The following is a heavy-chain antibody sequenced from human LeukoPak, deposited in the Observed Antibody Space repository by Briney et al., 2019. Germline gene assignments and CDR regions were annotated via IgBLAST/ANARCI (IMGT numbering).Heavy chain of an antibody. Sequence: SETLSLTCTVSGGSISSYYWSWIRQPPGKGLEWIGYIYYSGSTNCNPSLKSRVTISVDTSKNQFSLKLSSVTAADTAVYYCARGFNWFGPWGQGTLVTVSS. V-gene: IGHV4-59*01. CDR2: IYYSGST. J-gene: IGHJ5*02. CDR1: GGSISSYY. CDR3: ARGFNWFGP.